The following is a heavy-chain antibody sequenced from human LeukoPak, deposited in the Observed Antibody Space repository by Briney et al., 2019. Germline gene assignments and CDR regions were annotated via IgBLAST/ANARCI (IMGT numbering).Heavy chain of an antibody. CDR1: GYTFTGYY. CDR3: ARPNGDYYNWFDP. Sequence: ASVMVSCKASGYTFTGYYIHWVRQAPGQGLEWMGWINPNSGVTNYAQKFQDRVTLTRDTSISTAYMEVTNLRSDDTAVYYCARPNGDYYNWFDPWGQGTLVTVSS. D-gene: IGHD4-17*01. V-gene: IGHV1-2*02. CDR2: INPNSGVT. J-gene: IGHJ5*02.